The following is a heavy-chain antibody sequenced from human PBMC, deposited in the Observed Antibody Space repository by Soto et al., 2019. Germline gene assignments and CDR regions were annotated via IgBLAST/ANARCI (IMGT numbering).Heavy chain of an antibody. Sequence: PSETLSLTCTVSGGSISSSSYFWGWIRQPPGKGLEWIGSIYYSGSTYYNPSLKSRVTISVDTSKNQFSLKLSSVTAADTAVYYCARRGIQGPIDYWGQGTLVTVSS. CDR1: GGSISSSSYF. J-gene: IGHJ4*02. CDR3: ARRGIQGPIDY. D-gene: IGHD3-16*01. CDR2: IYYSGST. V-gene: IGHV4-39*01.